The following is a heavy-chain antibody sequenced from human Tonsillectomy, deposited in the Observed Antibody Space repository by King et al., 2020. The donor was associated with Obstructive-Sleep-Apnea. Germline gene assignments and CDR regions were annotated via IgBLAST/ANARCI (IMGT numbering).Heavy chain of an antibody. D-gene: IGHD6-19*01. CDR3: APTKKLRGPIDVVGTAHFDH. CDR1: GFSLSTGGMC. J-gene: IGHJ4*02. V-gene: IGHV2-70*11. CDR2: IDWDDDK. Sequence: TLKESGPALVKPTQTLTLTCTFSGFSLSTGGMCVSWIRQPPGKALEWLSRIDWDDDKYYNTSLKTRLTISKDTSKNQVVLTMTNMDPVDTAIYYCAPTKKLRGPIDVVGTAHFDHRGPGTLVTVSS.